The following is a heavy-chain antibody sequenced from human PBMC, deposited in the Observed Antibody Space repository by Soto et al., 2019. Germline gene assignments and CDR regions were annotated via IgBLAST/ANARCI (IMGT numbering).Heavy chain of an antibody. CDR1: GGSISSYY. CDR2: IYYSGST. J-gene: IGHJ3*02. CDR3: ARVAGYMGHMVRGVEAFDI. Sequence: PSETLSLTCTVSGGSISSYYWSWIRQPPGKGLEWIGYIYYSGSTNYNPSLKSRVTISVDTSKNQFSLKLSSVTAADTAVYYCARVAGYMGHMVRGVEAFDIWGQGTMVTVSS. V-gene: IGHV4-59*08. D-gene: IGHD3-10*01.